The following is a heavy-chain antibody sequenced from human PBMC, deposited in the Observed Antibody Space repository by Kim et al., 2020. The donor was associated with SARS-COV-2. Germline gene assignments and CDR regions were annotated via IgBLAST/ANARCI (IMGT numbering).Heavy chain of an antibody. CDR1: GCTFTSYY. CDR2: INPSGGST. D-gene: IGHD6-6*01. Sequence: ASVKVSCKASGCTFTSYYMHWVRQAPGQGLEWMGIINPSGGSTSYAQKFQGRVTMTRDTSTSTVYMELSSLRSEDTAVYYCASDFTRSSSSMSDYYYGMDVWGQGTTVTVSS. V-gene: IGHV1-46*01. CDR3: ASDFTRSSSSMSDYYYGMDV. J-gene: IGHJ6*02.